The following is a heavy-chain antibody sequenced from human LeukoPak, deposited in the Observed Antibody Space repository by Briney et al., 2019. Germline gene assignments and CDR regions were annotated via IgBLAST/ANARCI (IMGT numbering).Heavy chain of an antibody. V-gene: IGHV3-74*01. J-gene: IGHJ4*02. CDR1: GFTFSSYW. CDR2: INRDGSNT. Sequence: GGSLRLSCTASGFTFSSYWMHWVRQAPGKGLVWVSRINRDGSNTRYADSVKGRFTISRDNGKNTLDLQMNSLRAEDTAVYYCARDYWNGLDYWGRGTLVTVSS. D-gene: IGHD1-1*01. CDR3: ARDYWNGLDY.